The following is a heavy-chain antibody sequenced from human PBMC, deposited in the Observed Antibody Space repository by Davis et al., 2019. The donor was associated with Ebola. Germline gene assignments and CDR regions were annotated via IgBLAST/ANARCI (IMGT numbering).Heavy chain of an antibody. Sequence: SETLSLTCAVYGGSFSGYYWSWIRQPPGKGLEWIGEINHSGSTNYNPSLKSRVTISVDTSKNQFSLKLSSVTAADTAVYYCAKDSVQLWITGYYYGMDVWGQGTTVTVSS. CDR3: AKDSVQLWITGYYYGMDV. CDR1: GGSFSGYY. V-gene: IGHV4-34*01. D-gene: IGHD5-18*01. J-gene: IGHJ6*02. CDR2: INHSGST.